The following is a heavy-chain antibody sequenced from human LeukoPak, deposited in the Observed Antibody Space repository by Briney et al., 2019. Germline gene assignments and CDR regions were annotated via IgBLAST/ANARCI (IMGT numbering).Heavy chain of an antibody. CDR3: ARGRGSSWSTGSY. D-gene: IGHD6-13*01. CDR2: ISSSSSTI. V-gene: IGHV3-48*04. Sequence: GGSLRLSCAASGFIFSSYSMNWVRQAPGKGLEWVSYISSSSSTIYYADSVKGRFTISRDNAKNSLYLQMNSLRAEDTAVYYCARGRGSSWSTGSYWGQGTLVTVSS. CDR1: GFIFSSYS. J-gene: IGHJ4*02.